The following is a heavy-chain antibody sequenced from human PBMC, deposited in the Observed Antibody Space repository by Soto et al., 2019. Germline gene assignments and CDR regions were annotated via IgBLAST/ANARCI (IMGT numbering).Heavy chain of an antibody. J-gene: IGHJ4*02. CDR3: ARSEEGSSGYFDY. CDR1: GFTVSSNY. Sequence: EVQLVESGGGLVQPGGSLRLSCAASGFTVSSNYMSWVRQAPGKGLEWVSVIYSGGSTYYADSVKGRFTISRDNSKNTLYLQMNSLRAEDTAVYYCARSEEGSSGYFDYWCQGTLVTVSS. D-gene: IGHD6-19*01. CDR2: IYSGGST. V-gene: IGHV3-66*01.